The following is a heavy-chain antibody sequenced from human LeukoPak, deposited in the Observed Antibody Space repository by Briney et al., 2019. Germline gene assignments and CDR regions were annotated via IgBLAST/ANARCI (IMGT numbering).Heavy chain of an antibody. D-gene: IGHD4-17*01. Sequence: PGRSLRLSCAASGFTFSSYAMHWVRQAPGKEPEWVAVISYDGSNKYYADSVKGRFTISRDNSKNTLYLQMNSLRAEDTAVYYCARNDYGDYHPYYGMDVWGQGTTVTVSS. V-gene: IGHV3-30-3*01. CDR3: ARNDYGDYHPYYGMDV. CDR2: ISYDGSNK. CDR1: GFTFSSYA. J-gene: IGHJ6*02.